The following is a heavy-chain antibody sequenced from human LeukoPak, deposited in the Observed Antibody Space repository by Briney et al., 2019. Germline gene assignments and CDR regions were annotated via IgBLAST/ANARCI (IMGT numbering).Heavy chain of an antibody. CDR3: ASGRQLGY. CDR2: IKEDGSEK. J-gene: IGHJ4*02. CDR1: GFTFSNYW. V-gene: IGHV3-7*01. D-gene: IGHD6-13*01. Sequence: GSLSLSCAASGFTFSNYWMSWVRQAPGKGLEWVANIKEDGSEKYYVDSVKGRFTVSRDNARNSLYLQMNSLRAEDTAVYYCASGRQLGYWGQGTLVTVSS.